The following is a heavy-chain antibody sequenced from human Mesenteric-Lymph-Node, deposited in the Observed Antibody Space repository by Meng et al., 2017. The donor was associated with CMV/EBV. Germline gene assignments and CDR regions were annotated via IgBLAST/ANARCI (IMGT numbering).Heavy chain of an antibody. CDR3: ARDYKLDDYGDYGPYYFDY. CDR2: ISSSSSYI. V-gene: IGHV3-21*01. Sequence: GGSLRLSCAASGFTSSTYSMNWVRQAPGKGLEWVSSISSSSSYIYYADSVKGRFTISRDNAKNSLYLQMNSLRAEDTAVYYCARDYKLDDYGDYGPYYFDYWGQGTLVTVSS. CDR1: GFTSSTYS. D-gene: IGHD4-17*01. J-gene: IGHJ4*02.